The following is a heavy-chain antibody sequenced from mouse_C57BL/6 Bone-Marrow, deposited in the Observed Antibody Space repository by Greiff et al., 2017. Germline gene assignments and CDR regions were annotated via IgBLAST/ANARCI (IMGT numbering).Heavy chain of an antibody. CDR2: IDPANGNT. CDR3: ANPPDYYGSSQFAY. CDR1: GFNIKNTY. J-gene: IGHJ3*01. D-gene: IGHD1-1*01. V-gene: IGHV14-3*01. Sequence: VQLQQSVAELVRPGASVKLSCTASGFNIKNTYMHWVKQRPEQGLEWIGRIDPANGNTKYAPKVPGKATITADTSSNTAYLQLSSLTSEDTAIYYCANPPDYYGSSQFAYWGQGTLVTVSA.